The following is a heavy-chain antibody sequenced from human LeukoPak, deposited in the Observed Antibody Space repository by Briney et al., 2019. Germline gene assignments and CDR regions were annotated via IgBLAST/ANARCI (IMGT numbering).Heavy chain of an antibody. D-gene: IGHD2-2*01. CDR2: IYYSGST. V-gene: IGHV4-59*01. J-gene: IGHJ4*02. CDR1: GGSMSDYY. Sequence: PSDTQSLTCTVSGGSMSDYYWSWIRRPPGEGLEWIGYIYYSGSTNYNPSLKSRVTISVDTSKNQFSLKLSSVTAADTAVYYCARDLRGTSCYDYWGQGTLVTVAS. CDR3: ARDLRGTSCYDY.